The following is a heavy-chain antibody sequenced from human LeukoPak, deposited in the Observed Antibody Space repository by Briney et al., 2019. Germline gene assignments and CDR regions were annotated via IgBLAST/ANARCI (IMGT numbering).Heavy chain of an antibody. CDR2: ISYDGSNK. V-gene: IGHV3-30-3*01. CDR1: GFTFSSYA. CDR3: ARDEEVVAAWGSNGMDV. D-gene: IGHD2-15*01. Sequence: PGGSLRLSCAASGFTFSSYAMHWVRQAPGKGLEWVAVISYDGSNKYYADSVKGRFTISRDNSKNTLYLQMNSLRAEDTAVYYCARDEEVVAAWGSNGMDVWGQGTTVTVSS. J-gene: IGHJ6*02.